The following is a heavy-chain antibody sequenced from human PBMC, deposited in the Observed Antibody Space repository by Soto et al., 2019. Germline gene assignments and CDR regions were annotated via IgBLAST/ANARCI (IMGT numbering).Heavy chain of an antibody. Sequence: QDQLVQSGAEVKKPGSSVKVSCKAFGGPFSSHTFSWVRQAPGQGLEWMGRIIPALGTTTYVQKFQGRVTITAYESVTTVDMELNLLRTEDTAVYYCVRTDFGEYGYFDLWGRGSLVTVSA. CDR3: VRTDFGEYGYFDL. J-gene: IGHJ2*01. V-gene: IGHV1-69*08. CDR2: IIPALGTT. D-gene: IGHD4-17*01. CDR1: GGPFSSHT.